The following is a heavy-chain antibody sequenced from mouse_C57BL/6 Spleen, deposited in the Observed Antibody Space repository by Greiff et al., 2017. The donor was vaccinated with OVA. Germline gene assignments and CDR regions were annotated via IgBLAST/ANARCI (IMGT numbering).Heavy chain of an antibody. CDR1: GFSFNTYA. V-gene: IGHV10-1*01. CDR3: VRQGGPTMITTEWYFDV. D-gene: IGHD2-4*01. CDR2: IRSKSNNYAT. J-gene: IGHJ1*03. Sequence: EVQLVESGGGLVQPKGSLKLSCAASGFSFNTYAMNWVRQAPGKGLEWVARIRSKSNNYATYYADSVKDRFTISRDDSESMLYLQMNNLKTEDTAMYYCVRQGGPTMITTEWYFDVWGTGTTVTVSS.